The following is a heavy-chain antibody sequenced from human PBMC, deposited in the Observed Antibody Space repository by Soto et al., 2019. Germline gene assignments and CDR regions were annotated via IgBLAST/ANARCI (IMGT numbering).Heavy chain of an antibody. V-gene: IGHV1-69*13. CDR2: IIPIFGTA. CDR1: GGTFSSYA. D-gene: IGHD1-20*01. J-gene: IGHJ5*02. CDR3: AIVSITGTGGDWFDP. Sequence: ASVKVSCKASGGTFSSYAISWVRQAPGQGLEWMGGIIPIFGTANYAQKFQGRVTITADESTSTAYMELSSLRSEDTAVYYCAIVSITGTGGDWFDPWGQGTLVTVSS.